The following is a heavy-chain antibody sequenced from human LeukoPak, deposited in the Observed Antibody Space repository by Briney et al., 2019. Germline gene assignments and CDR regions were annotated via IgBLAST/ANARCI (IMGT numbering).Heavy chain of an antibody. CDR1: GYSISSGYY. D-gene: IGHD6-13*01. V-gene: IGHV4-38-2*02. Sequence: SETLSLTCTVSGYSISSGYYWGWIRQPPGKGLEWVGSIYYSGSTYYNPSLKSRVTISVDTSKNQFSLKLSSVTAADTAVYYCARVGSSWSLYYFDYWGQGTLVTVSS. CDR2: IYYSGST. CDR3: ARVGSSWSLYYFDY. J-gene: IGHJ4*02.